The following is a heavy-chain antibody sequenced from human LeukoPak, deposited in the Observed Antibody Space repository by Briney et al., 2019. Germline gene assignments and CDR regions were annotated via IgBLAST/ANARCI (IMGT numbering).Heavy chain of an antibody. Sequence: PSETLSLTCNVSTGPLSSYFWSWIRQAPGKGLEWIGYIYNIGTTNYNPSLESRVTISVDTSKKQLSLKLNSVTAADTAVYFCARAPGYYYDRSGYYVFDYWGQGTLVTVSS. D-gene: IGHD3-22*01. J-gene: IGHJ4*02. CDR2: IYNIGTT. V-gene: IGHV4-59*13. CDR1: TGPLSSYF. CDR3: ARAPGYYYDRSGYYVFDY.